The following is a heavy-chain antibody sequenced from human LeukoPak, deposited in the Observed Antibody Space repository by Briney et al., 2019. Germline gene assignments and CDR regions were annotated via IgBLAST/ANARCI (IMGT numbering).Heavy chain of an antibody. J-gene: IGHJ5*02. CDR3: ARTVQRGYSGYDYFGT. D-gene: IGHD5-12*01. Sequence: PSQTLSLTCTASGGSISSGGYYWSWIRQHPGKGLEWIGYIYYSGSTYYNPPLKSRVTISVDTSKNQFSLKLSSVTAADTAVYYCARTVQRGYSGYDYFGTWGQGTLVTVSS. CDR1: GGSISSGGYY. CDR2: IYYSGST. V-gene: IGHV4-31*03.